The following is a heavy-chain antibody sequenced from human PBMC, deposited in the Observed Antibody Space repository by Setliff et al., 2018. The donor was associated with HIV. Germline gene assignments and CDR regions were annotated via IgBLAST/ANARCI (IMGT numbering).Heavy chain of an antibody. CDR2: ISGSGGST. CDR3: ARPTNIDTLYYGSQTFYMYYYGLDV. Sequence: GGSLRLSCAASGLTFSSNAMSWVRQAPGKGLEWVSTISGSGGSTYYADSMKGRFTISRDNAKNSLYLQMNSLRADDTAVYFCARPTNIDTLYYGSQTFYMYYYGLDVWGQGTTVTVS. J-gene: IGHJ6*02. D-gene: IGHD1-26*01. V-gene: IGHV3-23*01. CDR1: GLTFSSNA.